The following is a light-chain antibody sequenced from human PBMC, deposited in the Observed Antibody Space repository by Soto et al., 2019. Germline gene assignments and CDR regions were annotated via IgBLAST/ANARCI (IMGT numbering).Light chain of an antibody. CDR2: SND. V-gene: IGLV1-44*01. CDR3: AVWDDSLNGAV. J-gene: IGLJ7*01. CDR1: SSNIGSNS. Sequence: QPVLTQPPSASGTPGQRVTISCSGSSSNIGSNSVNWYQQLPGTAPKLLIYSNDLRPSGVPDRFSGSKSGTSVSLAISGLQSEDEADYYCAVWDDSLNGAVFGGGTQLTVL.